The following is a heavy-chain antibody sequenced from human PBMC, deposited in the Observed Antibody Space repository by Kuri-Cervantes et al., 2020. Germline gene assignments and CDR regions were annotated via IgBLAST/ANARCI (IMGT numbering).Heavy chain of an antibody. CDR3: ARLPGGTVYCDSSGYCDY. CDR1: GGSISSGGYY. CDR2: IYYSGST. V-gene: IGHV4-31*02. Sequence: SCTVSGGSISSGGYYWSWIRQHPGKGLEWIGYIYYSGSTYYNPSLKSRVTISVDTSKNQFSLKLSSVTAADTAVYYCARLPGGTVYCDSSGYCDYWGQGTLVTVSS. J-gene: IGHJ4*02. D-gene: IGHD3-22*01.